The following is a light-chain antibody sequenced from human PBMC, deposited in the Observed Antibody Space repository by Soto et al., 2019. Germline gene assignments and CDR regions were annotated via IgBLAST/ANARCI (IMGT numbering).Light chain of an antibody. CDR1: QSVSSNY. V-gene: IGKV3-20*01. Sequence: EIVLTQSPGTLSLSPGERATLSCRASQSVSSNYLAWYQQKPGQAPRLLIYGASSRATGIPDRFSGSGSGTDFTLTISRLEPEDYAVYSCQQYGSSHYTYGQGTKLEIK. CDR2: GAS. J-gene: IGKJ2*01. CDR3: QQYGSSHYT.